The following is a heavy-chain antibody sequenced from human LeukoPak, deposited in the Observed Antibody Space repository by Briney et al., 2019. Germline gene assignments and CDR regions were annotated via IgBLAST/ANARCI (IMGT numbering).Heavy chain of an antibody. CDR2: IYSGGST. D-gene: IGHD3-3*01. Sequence: GGSLRLSCAASGFTVSSNYMSWVRQAPGKGLEWVSVIYSGGSTYYADSVKGRFTISRDNSKNTLYLQMNSLRAEDTAVYYCARVRYYDFWSGYSGDWGQGTMVTVSS. CDR1: GFTVSSNY. V-gene: IGHV3-53*01. CDR3: ARVRYYDFWSGYSGD. J-gene: IGHJ3*01.